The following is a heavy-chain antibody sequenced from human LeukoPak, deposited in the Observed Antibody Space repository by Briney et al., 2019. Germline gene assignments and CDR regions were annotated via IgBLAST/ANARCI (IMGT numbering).Heavy chain of an antibody. D-gene: IGHD1-14*01. Sequence: GRSLRLSCAAPGFTFSSYGMHWVRQAPGKGLEWVAVIWYDGSNKYYADSVKGRFTISRDNSKNTLYLQMNSLRAEDTAVYYCARDLRTHRSAAYDAFDIWGQGTMVTVSS. J-gene: IGHJ3*02. CDR3: ARDLRTHRSAAYDAFDI. CDR1: GFTFSSYG. V-gene: IGHV3-33*01. CDR2: IWYDGSNK.